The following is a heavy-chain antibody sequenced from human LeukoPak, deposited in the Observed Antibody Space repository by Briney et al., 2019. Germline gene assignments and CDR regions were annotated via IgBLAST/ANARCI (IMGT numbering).Heavy chain of an antibody. D-gene: IGHD3-10*01. V-gene: IGHV3-21*01. Sequence: GGSLRLSCAASGFTFSSYSMNWVRQAPGKGLEWVSSISSSSSYIYYADSVKGRFTISRDNAKNSLYLQMNSLRAEDTAVYYCAKETYYYGSGSYYLYYFDYWGQGTLVTVSS. CDR3: AKETYYYGSGSYYLYYFDY. CDR2: ISSSSSYI. J-gene: IGHJ4*02. CDR1: GFTFSSYS.